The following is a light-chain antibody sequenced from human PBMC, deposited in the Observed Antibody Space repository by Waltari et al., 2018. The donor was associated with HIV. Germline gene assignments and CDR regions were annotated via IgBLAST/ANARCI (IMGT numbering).Light chain of an antibody. V-gene: IGKV1-12*01. CDR1: QVIHRD. Sequence: IQMSQSHTSMSASIGDTVTLLCRASQVIHRDLAGYQQKPGKSPKLVIHHASTLQSGVSPRFSASGSGAAFALAINNLQLEDFATYYCQQANSFPHTFGQGTKL. CDR3: QQANSFPHT. CDR2: HAS. J-gene: IGKJ2*01.